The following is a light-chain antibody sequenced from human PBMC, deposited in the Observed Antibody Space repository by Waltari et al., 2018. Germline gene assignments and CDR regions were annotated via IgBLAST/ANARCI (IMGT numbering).Light chain of an antibody. CDR2: EDN. CDR3: QSFDSSHVV. V-gene: IGLV6-57*03. Sequence: FMLTQPHSVSASPGKTVTISCTRTSGNIATTHVQWYPQHPRSAPTKVHYEDNQTPSGCPDRFSGSIDSSSNSASLIISGLKAEDEADYYCQSFDSSHVVFGGGTKLTVL. CDR1: SGNIATTH. J-gene: IGLJ2*01.